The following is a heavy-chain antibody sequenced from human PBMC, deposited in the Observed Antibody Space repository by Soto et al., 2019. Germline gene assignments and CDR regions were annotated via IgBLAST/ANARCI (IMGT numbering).Heavy chain of an antibody. D-gene: IGHD5-12*01. Sequence: GGSLRLSCAASGFTFSSYAMSWDRQAPGKGLEWVSAISGSGGSTYYADSVKGRFTNSRDNSKNTLYLQMNSLRAGDTAVYHCAKALRGSDDAFDIWGQGTMVTVSS. CDR3: AKALRGSDDAFDI. V-gene: IGHV3-23*01. J-gene: IGHJ3*02. CDR1: GFTFSSYA. CDR2: ISGSGGST.